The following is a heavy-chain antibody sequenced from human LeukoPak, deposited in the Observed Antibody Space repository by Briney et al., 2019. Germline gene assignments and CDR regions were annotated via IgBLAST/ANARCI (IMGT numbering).Heavy chain of an antibody. V-gene: IGHV1-18*01. Sequence: ASVKVSCKASGYTFTSYGISWVRQAPGQGLEWMGWISAYNGNTNYAQKFQGRVTMTRDTSISTAYMELSRLRSDDTAVYYCARESSYHYGSGSYAFDYWGQGTLVTVSS. CDR3: ARESSYHYGSGSYAFDY. CDR1: GYTFTSYG. CDR2: ISAYNGNT. D-gene: IGHD3-10*01. J-gene: IGHJ4*02.